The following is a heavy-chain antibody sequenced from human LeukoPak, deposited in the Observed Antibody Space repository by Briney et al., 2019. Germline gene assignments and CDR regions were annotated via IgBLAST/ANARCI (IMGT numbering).Heavy chain of an antibody. CDR1: VHTFSGYY. Sequence: ASVKVSCKTSVHTFSGYYVHWVRQAPGQGLEWMGRINPKSGGTDSAPNFQDRVTMTRDSSLTTVFMYLGSLRSDDTAVYYCARTPKMMIVVHLGNGNAFDLWGQGTMVTVSA. D-gene: IGHD3-22*01. CDR2: INPKSGGT. J-gene: IGHJ3*01. V-gene: IGHV1-2*06. CDR3: ARTPKMMIVVHLGNGNAFDL.